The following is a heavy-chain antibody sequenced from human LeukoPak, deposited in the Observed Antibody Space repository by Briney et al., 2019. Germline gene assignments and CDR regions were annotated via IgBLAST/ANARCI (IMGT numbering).Heavy chain of an antibody. Sequence: PTEPLFLTCTVSGDSLRYHKWSWMRQAPGKRLESIGYIKQSGGTNYSPSLKTRVTISVDTSKNRFSLQLRSVTAADTAVYYCANEWSAFDFWGQGTMVTVSS. D-gene: IGHD3-3*01. CDR3: ANEWSAFDF. V-gene: IGHV4-59*11. CDR2: IKQSGGT. CDR1: GDSLRYHK. J-gene: IGHJ3*01.